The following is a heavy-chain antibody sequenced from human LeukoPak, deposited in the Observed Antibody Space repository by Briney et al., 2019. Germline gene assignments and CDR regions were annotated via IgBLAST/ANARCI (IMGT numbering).Heavy chain of an antibody. D-gene: IGHD2-2*01. J-gene: IGHJ5*02. CDR3: ARYIVVVPAAMALNWFDP. CDR2: IYYSGST. CDR1: GDSISGNY. V-gene: IGHV4-59*01. Sequence: PSETLSLTCTVSGDSISGNYWTWIRQPPGKGLECFGYIYYSGSTNYNPSLKSRVTISVDTSKNQFSLKLSSVTAADTAVYYCARYIVVVPAAMALNWFDPWGQGTLVTVSS.